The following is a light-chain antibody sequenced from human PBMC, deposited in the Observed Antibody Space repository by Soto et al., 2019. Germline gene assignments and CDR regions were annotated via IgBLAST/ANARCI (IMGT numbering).Light chain of an antibody. Sequence: EIVMTQSRATVPASPGERVTLSCRASPSVNSDLAWYQQTPGPATRPLLYDASTRAVGVPARFSGSGSGPEFTLTISSLQPEDFALYCCQQYSQWPLYTFGQGTKVDIK. CDR1: PSVNSD. J-gene: IGKJ2*01. CDR2: DAS. V-gene: IGKV3-15*01. CDR3: QQYSQWPLYT.